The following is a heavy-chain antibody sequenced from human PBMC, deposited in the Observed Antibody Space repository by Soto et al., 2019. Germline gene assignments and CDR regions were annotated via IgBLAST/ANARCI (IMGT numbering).Heavy chain of an antibody. Sequence: ESGGGLVQPGGSLRLSCAASGFTFSTFGMNWVRQAPGKGLEWVSYISSSSTTIYYADSVKGRFTISRDNAKNSLYLQMNSLRDEDTAVYYCASRYSYGYEFDYWGQGTLVTVSS. V-gene: IGHV3-48*02. CDR2: ISSSSTTI. CDR3: ASRYSYGYEFDY. J-gene: IGHJ4*02. CDR1: GFTFSTFG. D-gene: IGHD5-18*01.